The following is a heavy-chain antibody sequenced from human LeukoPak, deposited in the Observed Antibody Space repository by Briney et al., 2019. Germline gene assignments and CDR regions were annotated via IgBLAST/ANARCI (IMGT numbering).Heavy chain of an antibody. CDR2: ISSSGSSI. V-gene: IGHV3-11*04. J-gene: IGHJ1*01. Sequence: GGSLRLSCAASGFTFSDYYMKWIRQAPGKGLEWVSFISSSGSSIYYADSVKGRFTISRDNAKNSLYLQMNSLRAEDTAVYYCAREYCSGGSCYGEYFQHWGQGTLVTVSP. CDR3: AREYCSGGSCYGEYFQH. CDR1: GFTFSDYY. D-gene: IGHD2-15*01.